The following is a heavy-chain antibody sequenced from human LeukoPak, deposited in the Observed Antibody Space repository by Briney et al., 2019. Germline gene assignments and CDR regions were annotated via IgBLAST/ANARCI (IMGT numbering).Heavy chain of an antibody. CDR2: IYSGGET. D-gene: IGHD6-13*01. V-gene: IGHV3-66*01. Sequence: GGSLRLSCAGSGFTFCSFWMHWVRQAPGKGLEWVSVIYSGGETYYGDSVKGRFTISRDSPKNTVYLQMTSLRVEDTAVYFCARGFGSSDDFWGQGALVTVSS. CDR3: ARGFGSSDDF. CDR1: GFTFCSFW. J-gene: IGHJ4*02.